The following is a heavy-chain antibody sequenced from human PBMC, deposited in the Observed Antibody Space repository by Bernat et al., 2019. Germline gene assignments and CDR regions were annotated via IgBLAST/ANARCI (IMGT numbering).Heavy chain of an antibody. CDR2: IYYSGST. J-gene: IGHJ5*02. Sequence: QVRLQESGPGLVKPSETLSLTCAVSGGSISSSSYYWGWIRQPPGKGLEWIGSIYYSGSTYYNPSLKSRVTISVDTSKNQFSLKLSSVTAADTAVYYCARIVTDWFDPWGQGTLVTVSS. CDR1: GGSISSSSYY. CDR3: ARIVTDWFDP. V-gene: IGHV4-39*01. D-gene: IGHD3-22*01.